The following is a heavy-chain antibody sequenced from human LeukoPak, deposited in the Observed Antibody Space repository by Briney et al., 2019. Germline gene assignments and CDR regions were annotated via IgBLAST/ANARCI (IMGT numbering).Heavy chain of an antibody. CDR3: AELGITMIGGV. V-gene: IGHV3-30*02. CDR2: IRHDGSNK. D-gene: IGHD3-10*02. Sequence: WGSLRLSCAASGFTFSSYGIHWVRQAPGKGLEWVAFIRHDGSNKYYADSVKGRFTISRDNSKSTLYLQMNSLRAEDTAVYYCAELGITMIGGVWGKGTTVTIYS. CDR1: GFTFSSYG. J-gene: IGHJ6*04.